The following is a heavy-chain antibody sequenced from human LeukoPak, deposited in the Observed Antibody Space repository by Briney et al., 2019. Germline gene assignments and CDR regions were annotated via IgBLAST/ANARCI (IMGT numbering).Heavy chain of an antibody. CDR1: GYTFTRYG. CDR3: AGGSFGDYDFWNNDY. Sequence: ASVKVSCKASGYTFTRYGISWVRQAPGQGLEWMGWISAYNGNTNYAQKLQGRVTMTTDTSTRTAYLERRSLRSQDTAVSYCAGGSFGDYDFWNNDYWGQGTLVTGSS. J-gene: IGHJ4*02. CDR2: ISAYNGNT. D-gene: IGHD3-3*01. V-gene: IGHV1-18*01.